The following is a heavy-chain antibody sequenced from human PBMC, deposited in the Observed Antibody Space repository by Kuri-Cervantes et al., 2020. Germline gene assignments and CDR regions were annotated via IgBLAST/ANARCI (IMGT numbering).Heavy chain of an antibody. Sequence: GESLKISCAASGFTVSSYGMHWVRQAPGKGLEWVAVIWYDGSNKYYADSVKGRFTTSRDNSKNTLYLQMNSLRAEDTAVYYCAKDQGIAAALTDWGQGTLVTVSS. J-gene: IGHJ4*02. D-gene: IGHD6-13*01. CDR3: AKDQGIAAALTD. V-gene: IGHV3-30*02. CDR1: GFTVSSYG. CDR2: IWYDGSNK.